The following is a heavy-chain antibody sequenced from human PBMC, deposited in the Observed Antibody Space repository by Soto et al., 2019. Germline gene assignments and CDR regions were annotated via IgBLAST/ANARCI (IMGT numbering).Heavy chain of an antibody. CDR1: GYTFTSYG. CDR3: ARDRGRYYDSSGYYLNWFDP. CDR2: ISAYNGNT. J-gene: IGHJ5*02. D-gene: IGHD3-22*01. Sequence: QVQLVQSGAEVKKPGASVKVSCKASGYTFTSYGISWVRQAPGQGLEWMGWISAYNGNTNYAQKLQGRVTITTDTSTSTAYMELRSLRSDDTAVYYCARDRGRYYDSSGYYLNWFDPWGQGTLVTVSS. V-gene: IGHV1-18*04.